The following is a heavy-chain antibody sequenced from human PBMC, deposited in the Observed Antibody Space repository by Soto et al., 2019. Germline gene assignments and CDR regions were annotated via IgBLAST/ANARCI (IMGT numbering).Heavy chain of an antibody. V-gene: IGHV4-61*01. CDR2: IYYSGST. J-gene: IGHJ3*02. CDR3: ASANAGAFNI. CDR1: GGSVTSGTYY. Sequence: SETLSLTCTVSGGSVTSGTYYWSWIRQPPGKGLEYIGYIYYSGSTNYNPSLNSRVTISVDTPKNQFSLKLSSATAADTALYYCASANAGAFNIWGQGTMVTVSS.